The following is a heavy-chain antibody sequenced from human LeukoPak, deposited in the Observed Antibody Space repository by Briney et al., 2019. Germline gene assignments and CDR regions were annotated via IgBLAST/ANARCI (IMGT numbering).Heavy chain of an antibody. CDR3: ARGGGAAYYDILTLDY. V-gene: IGHV4-34*01. Sequence: PSETLSLTCAVYGGSFSGYYWSWIRQPPGKGLEWIGEINHSGSTNYNPSPKSRVTISVDTSKNQFSLKLSSVTAADTAVYYCARGGGAAYYDILTLDYWGQGTLVTVSS. J-gene: IGHJ4*02. D-gene: IGHD3-9*01. CDR2: INHSGST. CDR1: GGSFSGYY.